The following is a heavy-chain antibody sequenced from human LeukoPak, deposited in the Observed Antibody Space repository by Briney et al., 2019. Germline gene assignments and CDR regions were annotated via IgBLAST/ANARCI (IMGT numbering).Heavy chain of an antibody. Sequence: KPSGTLSLTCAVSGDSITSSNWWSWVRQPPEKGLEWIGEIYHSGNTNYNPPLKSRVTISLDKSKNQFSLKLTSATAADTAVYYCARDHSSASYTYYYYYMDVWGKGTTVTVSS. CDR1: GDSITSSNW. CDR3: ARDHSSASYTYYYYYMDV. CDR2: IYHSGNT. D-gene: IGHD1-26*01. J-gene: IGHJ6*03. V-gene: IGHV4-4*02.